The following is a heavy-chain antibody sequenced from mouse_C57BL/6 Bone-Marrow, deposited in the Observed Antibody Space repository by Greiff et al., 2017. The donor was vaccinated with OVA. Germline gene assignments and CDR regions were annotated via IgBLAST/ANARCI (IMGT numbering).Heavy chain of an antibody. CDR2: ISDGGSYT. CDR1: GFTFSSYA. Sequence: VQLKESGGGLVKPGGSLKLSCEASGFTFSSYAMSWVRQTPEKRLEWVATISDGGSYTYYPDNVKGRFTISRDNAKNNLYLQMSHLKSEDTAMYYCARDRDYDDRYAMDYWGQGTSVTVSS. D-gene: IGHD2-4*01. CDR3: ARDRDYDDRYAMDY. J-gene: IGHJ4*01. V-gene: IGHV5-4*01.